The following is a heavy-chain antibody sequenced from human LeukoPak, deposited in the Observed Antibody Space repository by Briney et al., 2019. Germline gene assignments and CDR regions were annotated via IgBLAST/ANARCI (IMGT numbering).Heavy chain of an antibody. Sequence: GGSLRLSCAASGFTFDDYAMTWVRQAPGKGLEWVSSINWNAGSTAYADSVKGRFTISKDNAKNFLYLQMNSPRADDTAFYYCARSLSGWFTGCDYWGRGTLVTVSS. CDR2: INWNAGST. D-gene: IGHD6-13*01. CDR3: ARSLSGWFTGCDY. J-gene: IGHJ4*02. V-gene: IGHV3-20*04. CDR1: GFTFDDYA.